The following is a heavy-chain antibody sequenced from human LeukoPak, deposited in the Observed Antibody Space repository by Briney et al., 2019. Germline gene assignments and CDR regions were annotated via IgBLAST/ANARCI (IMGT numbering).Heavy chain of an antibody. CDR2: IKQDGSER. J-gene: IGHJ4*02. CDR1: GFRFSGYW. CDR3: ATDGGPFDH. D-gene: IGHD3-3*01. V-gene: IGHV3-7*01. Sequence: EGSLRLSCVGSGFRFSGYWMSWVRQAPGKGLEWVANIKQDGSERYYVDSVKGRFTISRDNAKNSQYLQMNSLRVEDTAVYYCATDGGPFDHWGQGTLVTVSS.